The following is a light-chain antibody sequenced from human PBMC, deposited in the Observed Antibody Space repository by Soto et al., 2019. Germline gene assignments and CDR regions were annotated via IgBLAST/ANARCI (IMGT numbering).Light chain of an antibody. CDR1: QSVSRN. V-gene: IGKV3-15*01. CDR3: QQYNNWPT. J-gene: IGKJ1*01. CDR2: GAS. Sequence: EIVLTQSPGTLSLSPGERATLSCRASQSVSRNIAWYQQKPGQAPRLLIYGASTRATGIPARFSGSASGTEFPLTISRLQSEDFAVYCCQQYNNWPTFGQGTKVDIK.